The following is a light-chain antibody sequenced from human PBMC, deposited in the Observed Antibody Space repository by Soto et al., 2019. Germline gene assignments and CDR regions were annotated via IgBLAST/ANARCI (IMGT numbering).Light chain of an antibody. V-gene: IGLV1-40*01. Sequence: QSVLTQPPSVSGAPGERVTISCTGSSSDIGAGYRVRWYQQVPGTAPKLLIYDNTNRPSGVSVRFSGSKSGTSASLAISGLQAEDEADYYCASWDGSLSGHVFGTGTKVTVL. J-gene: IGLJ1*01. CDR2: DNT. CDR1: SSDIGAGYR. CDR3: ASWDGSLSGHV.